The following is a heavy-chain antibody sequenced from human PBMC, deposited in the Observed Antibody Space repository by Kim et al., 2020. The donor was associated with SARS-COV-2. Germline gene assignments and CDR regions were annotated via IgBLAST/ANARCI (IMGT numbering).Heavy chain of an antibody. CDR3: ARAPVDWYFDL. V-gene: IGHV3-30*04. D-gene: IGHD6-19*01. Sequence: GGSLRLSCAASGFTFSSYAMHWVRQAPGKGLEWVAVISYDGSNKYYADSVKGRFTISRDNSKNTLYLQMNSLRAEDTAVYYCARAPVDWYFDLWGRGTLVTVSS. J-gene: IGHJ2*01. CDR1: GFTFSSYA. CDR2: ISYDGSNK.